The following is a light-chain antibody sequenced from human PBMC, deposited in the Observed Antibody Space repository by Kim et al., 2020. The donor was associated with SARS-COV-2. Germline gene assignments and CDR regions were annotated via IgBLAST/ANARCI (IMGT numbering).Light chain of an antibody. J-gene: IGLJ2*01. CDR1: KLGDKY. Sequence: SYELTQPPSVSVSPGQTATITCSGDKLGDKYVCWYQQKAGQSPVLVLYQNSKRPSGIPERFSGSNSGNTATLTVSGTQAMDEADYYCQAWDSSIVVFGGGTQLTVL. CDR3: QAWDSSIVV. CDR2: QNS. V-gene: IGLV3-1*01.